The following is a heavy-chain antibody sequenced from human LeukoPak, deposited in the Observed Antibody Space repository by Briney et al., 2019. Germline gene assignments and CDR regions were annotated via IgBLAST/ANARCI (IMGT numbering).Heavy chain of an antibody. CDR3: ARGAPWGYDFWSGYTNAFDI. D-gene: IGHD3-3*01. J-gene: IGHJ3*02. V-gene: IGHV4-59*01. CDR2: IYYSGST. CDR1: GGSISSYS. Sequence: PSETLSLTCTVSGGSISSYSWSWIRQPPGKGLEWIGYIYYSGSTNYNPSLKSRVTISVDTSKNQFSLKLSSVTAADTAVYYCARGAPWGYDFWSGYTNAFDIWGQGTMVTVSS.